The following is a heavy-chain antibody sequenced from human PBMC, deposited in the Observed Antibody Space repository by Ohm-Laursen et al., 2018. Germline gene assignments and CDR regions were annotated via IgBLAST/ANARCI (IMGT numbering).Heavy chain of an antibody. CDR1: GFTFSSYG. Sequence: SLRLSCAASGFTFSSYGMHWVRQAPGKGLEWVAVIWYDGSNKYYADSVKGRFTISRDNTKNTLYLQMNSLRAEDTALYYCASRSPALDYWGQGTPVIVSS. D-gene: IGHD2-2*01. CDR2: IWYDGSNK. V-gene: IGHV3-33*08. J-gene: IGHJ4*02. CDR3: ASRSPALDY.